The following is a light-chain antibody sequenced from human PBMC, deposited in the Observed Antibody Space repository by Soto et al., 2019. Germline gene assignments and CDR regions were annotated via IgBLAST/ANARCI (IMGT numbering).Light chain of an antibody. CDR1: QSVRRN. CDR3: QHYYNWPPGGT. Sequence: EIVMTQSPATLSVSPGGEATLSCRASQSVRRNLAWYQQKPGQAPRLLIFDASTRATGVPARFSGSVSGTEFTLTSSRLQSEYLAVYYCQHYYNWPPGGTFGQGTKVEI. V-gene: IGKV3-15*01. CDR2: DAS. J-gene: IGKJ1*01.